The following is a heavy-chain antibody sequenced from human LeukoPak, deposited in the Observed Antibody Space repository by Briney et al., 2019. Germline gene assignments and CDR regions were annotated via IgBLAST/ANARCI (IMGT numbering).Heavy chain of an antibody. CDR1: GYTFTSYA. V-gene: IGHV5-51*01. CDR2: IYPGDSDV. CDR3: ARPREEGTAMGLRAFDI. Sequence: KVSCKASGYTFTSYAMHWVRQVPGKGLEWMGIIYPGDSDVRYSPSFQGQVTILADKSISTAYLQWSSLKASDTAMYYCARPREEGTAMGLRAFDIWGQGTMVTVSS. D-gene: IGHD5-18*01. J-gene: IGHJ3*02.